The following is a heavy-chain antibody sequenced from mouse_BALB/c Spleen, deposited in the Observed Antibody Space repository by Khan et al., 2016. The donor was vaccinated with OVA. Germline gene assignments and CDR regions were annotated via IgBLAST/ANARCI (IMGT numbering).Heavy chain of an antibody. J-gene: IGHJ3*01. Sequence: VQLQESGAELVKPGASVRLSCKASGYSFTSYYLYWVKQRPGHGLEWIGDINPSNGGTHFNEKFKNKVTLTVDKSSSTAYMQLSSLTSEDSAVYYCTRSEDGTFAYWGQGTLVTVSA. D-gene: IGHD2-1*01. CDR2: INPSNGGT. CDR1: GYSFTSYY. CDR3: TRSEDGTFAY. V-gene: IGHV1S81*02.